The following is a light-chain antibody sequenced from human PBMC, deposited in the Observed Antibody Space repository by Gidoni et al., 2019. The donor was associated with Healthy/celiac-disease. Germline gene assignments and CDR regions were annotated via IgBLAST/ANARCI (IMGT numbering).Light chain of an antibody. V-gene: IGKV3-15*01. Sequence: EIVLMQSPATLYVSPGERATRSCRAIQSLSVHLAWFQQKLGQAPRLLIYDGTTRATGTPARFSGSLSGTDYTLAITALQSEDFAIYFCQQYHGWPPWTFGQGTKVEVK. J-gene: IGKJ1*01. CDR3: QQYHGWPPWT. CDR2: DGT. CDR1: QSLSVH.